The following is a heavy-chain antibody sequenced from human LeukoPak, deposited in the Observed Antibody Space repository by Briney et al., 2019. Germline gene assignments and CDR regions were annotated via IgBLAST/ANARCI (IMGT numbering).Heavy chain of an antibody. CDR3: AKDLEYCSSTSCYPNWFDH. J-gene: IGHJ5*02. D-gene: IGHD2-2*01. V-gene: IGHV3-30*02. CDR1: GFTFSSYG. CDR2: IRYDGSNK. Sequence: PGGSLRLSCAASGFTFSSYGMHWVRQAPGKGLEWVAFIRYDGSNKYYADSVKGRFTISRDNSKNTLYLQMNSLRAEDTAVYYCAKDLEYCSSTSCYPNWFDHWGQGTLVTVSS.